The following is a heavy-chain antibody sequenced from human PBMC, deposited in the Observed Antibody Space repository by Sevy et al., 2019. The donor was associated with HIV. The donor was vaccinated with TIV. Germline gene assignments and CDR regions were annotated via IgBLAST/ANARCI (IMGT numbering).Heavy chain of an antibody. D-gene: IGHD3-22*01. CDR1: GFTFSIYA. CDR3: AKDLYYDTSLFDY. Sequence: GGSLRLSCAASGFTFSIYAMSWVRQAPGKGLEWVSGISGSYNSTYYADSVKGRPTISRDNSKNTLYLQMNSLRAEDTAVYYCAKDLYYDTSLFDYWGQGTLVTVSS. V-gene: IGHV3-23*01. CDR2: ISGSYNST. J-gene: IGHJ4*02.